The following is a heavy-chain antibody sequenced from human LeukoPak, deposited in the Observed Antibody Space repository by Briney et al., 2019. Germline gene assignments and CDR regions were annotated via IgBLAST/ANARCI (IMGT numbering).Heavy chain of an antibody. CDR1: GGSISSYY. V-gene: IGHV4-59*01. CDR3: ARYHDSSGYYWDEVAFDI. D-gene: IGHD3-22*01. Sequence: SETLSLICAVSGGSISSYYWSWIRQPPGKGLEWIGYIYYSGSTNYNPSLKSRVTISVDTSKNQFSLKLSSVTAADTAVYYCARYHDSSGYYWDEVAFDIWGQGTMVTVSS. CDR2: IYYSGST. J-gene: IGHJ3*02.